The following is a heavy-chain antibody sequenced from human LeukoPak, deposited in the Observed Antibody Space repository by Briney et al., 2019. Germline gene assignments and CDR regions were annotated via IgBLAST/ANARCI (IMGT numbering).Heavy chain of an antibody. Sequence: SETLSLTCTVSGGSISSYYWSWVRQPPGKGLEWIGYIYYSGSTNYNPSLKSRVTISVDTSKNQFSLKLSSVTAADTAVYYCARGGQVRKNWFDPWGQGTLVTVSS. CDR2: IYYSGST. V-gene: IGHV4-59*01. D-gene: IGHD3-10*01. J-gene: IGHJ5*02. CDR3: ARGGQVRKNWFDP. CDR1: GGSISSYY.